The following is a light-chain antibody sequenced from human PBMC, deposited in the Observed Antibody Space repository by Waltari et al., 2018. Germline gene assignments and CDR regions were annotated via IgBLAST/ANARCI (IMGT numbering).Light chain of an antibody. CDR1: QSISKY. CDR2: AAS. V-gene: IGKV3-20*01. J-gene: IGKJ1*01. CDR3: QNHERLPAN. Sequence: ELVLTQSPGTLSLSPGERATLSCRASQSISKYLAWYQQRPGQAPRLLIYAASTRATGIPDRFSGSGFGTDFSLTISRLEPEDFAVYYCQNHERLPANFGQGTKVEIK.